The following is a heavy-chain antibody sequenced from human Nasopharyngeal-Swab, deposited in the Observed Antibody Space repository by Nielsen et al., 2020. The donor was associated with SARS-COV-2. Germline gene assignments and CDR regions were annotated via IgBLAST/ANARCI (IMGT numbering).Heavy chain of an antibody. CDR2: ISWNSGSI. CDR3: AKDRDHYYDSSGYPMFDP. CDR1: GFTFDDYA. V-gene: IGHV3-9*01. J-gene: IGHJ5*02. D-gene: IGHD3-22*01. Sequence: SLKISCAASGFTFDDYAMHWVRQAPGKGLEWVSGISWNSGSIGYADSVKGRFTISRDNAKNSLYLQMNSLRAEDTALYYCAKDRDHYYDSSGYPMFDPWGQGTLVTVS.